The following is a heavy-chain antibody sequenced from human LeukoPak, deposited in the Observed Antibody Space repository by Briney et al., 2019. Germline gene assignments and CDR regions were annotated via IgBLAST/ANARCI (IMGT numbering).Heavy chain of an antibody. J-gene: IGHJ3*02. V-gene: IGHV3-74*01. CDR3: ARESVKGAFDI. CDR2: INSDGSST. CDR1: GLSFSSYW. Sequence: GGSLRLSCAASGLSFSSYWIHCVRQAPGKGLVWVSRINSDGSSTSYADSVKGRFTISRDNAKNTLYLQMNSLRAEDTAVYYCARESVKGAFDIWGRGTMVTVSS. D-gene: IGHD4-17*01.